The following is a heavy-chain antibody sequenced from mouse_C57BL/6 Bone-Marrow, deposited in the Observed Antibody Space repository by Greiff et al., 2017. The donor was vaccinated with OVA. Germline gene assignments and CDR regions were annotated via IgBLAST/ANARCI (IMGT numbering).Heavy chain of an antibody. J-gene: IGHJ4*01. Sequence: VQLQQSGPELVKPGASVKISCKASGYTFTDYYMNWVKQSHGKSLEWIGDINPNNGGTSYNQKFKGKATLTVDKSSSTAYMELRSLTSEDSAVYYCAREEFLTTAYWGQGTSVTVSS. CDR2: INPNNGGT. V-gene: IGHV1-26*01. CDR3: AREEFLTTAY. CDR1: GYTFTDYY.